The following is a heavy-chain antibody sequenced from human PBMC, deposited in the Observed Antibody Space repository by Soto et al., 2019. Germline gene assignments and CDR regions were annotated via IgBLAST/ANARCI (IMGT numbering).Heavy chain of an antibody. V-gene: IGHV3-23*01. CDR2: ISGSGGST. Sequence: PGVSLRLSCAASGFTFSSYAMSWVRQAPGKGLEWVSAISGSGGSTYYADSVKGRFTISGDNSKNTLYLQMNSLRAEDTAVYYCAKQEYMATIPFFDYWGQGTLVTVSS. D-gene: IGHD5-12*01. CDR1: GFTFSSYA. J-gene: IGHJ4*02. CDR3: AKQEYMATIPFFDY.